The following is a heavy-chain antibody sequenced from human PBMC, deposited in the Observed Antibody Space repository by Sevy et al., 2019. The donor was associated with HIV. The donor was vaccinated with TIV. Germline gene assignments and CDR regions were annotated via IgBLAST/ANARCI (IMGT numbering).Heavy chain of an antibody. CDR2: ISGSGGRI. CDR1: GFTFSNYA. V-gene: IGHV3-23*01. CDR3: ATEGLSGYDAPFAY. D-gene: IGHD5-12*01. J-gene: IGHJ4*02. Sequence: GGSLRLSCAASGFTFSNYAMSWVRQAPGKGLEWVSAISGSGGRIYYADSVKGRFTISRDNSKNTLYLQMNSLRAEDRVVYYCATEGLSGYDAPFAYWGQGTLVTVSS.